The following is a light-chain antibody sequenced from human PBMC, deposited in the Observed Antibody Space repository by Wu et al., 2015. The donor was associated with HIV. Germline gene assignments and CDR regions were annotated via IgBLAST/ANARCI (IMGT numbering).Light chain of an antibody. CDR1: QSVGNN. Sequence: ETMMTQSPATLSVSPGDRATLSCRASQSVGNNLAWYQQKSGQAPRLLIYGASTRSTGVPARFSGSGSGTEFTLTISSLQSEDLAIYYCQQYNNWPPLYSFGQGTKLEIK. CDR2: GAS. V-gene: IGKV3-15*01. J-gene: IGKJ2*03. CDR3: QQYNNWPPLYS.